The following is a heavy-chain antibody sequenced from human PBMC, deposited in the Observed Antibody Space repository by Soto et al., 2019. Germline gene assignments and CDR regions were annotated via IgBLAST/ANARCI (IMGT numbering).Heavy chain of an antibody. CDR1: GGSFGNSA. V-gene: IGHV1-69*01. CDR3: ATGVIWIGYFTVDS. CDR2: FIPVYRTL. Sequence: QVLLVQPGAEVKKPGSSVKISCKASGGSFGNSAITWVRQTPGQGLEWLGGFIPVYRTLNYAQKFQGRVTVTADESTGTAYMTLNSLASTDTAVYYCATGVIWIGYFTVDSWGQGTLVTVSS. D-gene: IGHD3-3*01. J-gene: IGHJ4*02.